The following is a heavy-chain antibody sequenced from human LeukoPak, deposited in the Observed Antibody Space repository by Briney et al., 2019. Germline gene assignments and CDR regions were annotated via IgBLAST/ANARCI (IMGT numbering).Heavy chain of an antibody. CDR2: ISSSGSTI. J-gene: IGHJ4*02. Sequence: GGSLRLSCAASGFTFSDYYMSWIRQAPGKGLEWVSYISSSGSTIYYADSVDGRFTTSRDNAKNSLYLQMNSLRDEGTAVYYCARESVSGSYEDYWGQGTLVTVSS. D-gene: IGHD1-26*01. V-gene: IGHV3-11*04. CDR1: GFTFSDYY. CDR3: ARESVSGSYEDY.